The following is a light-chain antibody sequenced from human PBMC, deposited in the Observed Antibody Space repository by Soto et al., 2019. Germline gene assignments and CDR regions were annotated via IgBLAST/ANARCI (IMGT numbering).Light chain of an antibody. V-gene: IGKV3-11*01. CDR1: QSVSSY. CDR2: DAS. Sequence: EVVLTQSPATLSLSPGERANLSCRASQSVSSYLAWYQQKPGQAPRLLIYDASNRATGIPARFSGSGSRTKFTLSISSLQSEDFAVYYCQQYNNWPITFGQGTRLEIK. CDR3: QQYNNWPIT. J-gene: IGKJ5*01.